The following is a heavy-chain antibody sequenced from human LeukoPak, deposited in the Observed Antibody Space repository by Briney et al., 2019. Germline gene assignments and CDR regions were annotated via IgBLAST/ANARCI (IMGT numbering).Heavy chain of an antibody. Sequence: GGSLRLSCVASGFSFSSYMMTWVRQAQGKGLEWVSTINSDGIRTYYADSVKGRFTISRDNSKNTLYLQMSSLRAEDTAVYYCARYCSGSICYSGVDYWGQGTLVPVSS. CDR3: ARYCSGSICYSGVDY. CDR1: GFSFSSYM. V-gene: IGHV3-23*01. CDR2: INSDGIRT. J-gene: IGHJ4*02. D-gene: IGHD2-15*01.